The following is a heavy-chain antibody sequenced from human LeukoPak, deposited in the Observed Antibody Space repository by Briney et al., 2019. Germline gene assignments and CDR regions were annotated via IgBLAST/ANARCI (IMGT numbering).Heavy chain of an antibody. CDR1: GFTFSSYS. J-gene: IGHJ6*03. CDR2: ISSSSSYI. V-gene: IGHV3-21*04. CDR3: ARRNIAAAGIPPYYYYMDV. D-gene: IGHD6-13*01. Sequence: PGGSLRPSCAASGFTFSSYSMNWVRQAPGKGLEWVSSISSSSSYIYYADSVKGRFTISRDNAKNSLYLQMNSLRAEDTALYYCARRNIAAAGIPPYYYYMDVWGKGTTVTVSS.